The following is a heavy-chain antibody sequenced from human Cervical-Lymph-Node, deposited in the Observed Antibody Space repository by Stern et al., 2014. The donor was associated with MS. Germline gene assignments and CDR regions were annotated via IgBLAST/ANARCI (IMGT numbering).Heavy chain of an antibody. Sequence: QVQLVPSGAEVKKPGASVKASCKASGFTFTKYYVHWVRQAPGQGLEWMGIINRSDDDTGYAQRFQGRLTVTRDTSSSTVYMELTSLRYDDTAVYYCALSAFDFWGQGTLVTVSS. D-gene: IGHD5/OR15-5a*01. J-gene: IGHJ4*02. CDR2: INRSDDDT. CDR1: GFTFTKYY. CDR3: ALSAFDF. V-gene: IGHV1-46*01.